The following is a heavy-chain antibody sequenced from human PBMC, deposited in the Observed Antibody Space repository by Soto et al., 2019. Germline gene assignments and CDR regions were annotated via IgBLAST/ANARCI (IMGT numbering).Heavy chain of an antibody. CDR3: ARDDVAGSSWYGGLD. CDR2: IIPILGIA. D-gene: IGHD6-13*01. V-gene: IGHV1-69*04. J-gene: IGHJ4*02. CDR1: GGTFSSYT. Sequence: ASVKVSCKASGGTFSSYTISWVRQAPGQGLEWMGRIIPILGIANYAQKFQGRVTITADKSTSTAYMELSSLRSEDTAVYYCARDDVAGSSWYGGLDWGQGTLVTVSS.